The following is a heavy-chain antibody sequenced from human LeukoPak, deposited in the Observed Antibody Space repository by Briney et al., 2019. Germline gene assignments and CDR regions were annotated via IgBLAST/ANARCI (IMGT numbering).Heavy chain of an antibody. CDR2: IYYSGST. CDR1: GGSISSYY. CDR3: VQHVPPAAGTKARDY. V-gene: IGHV4-59*08. J-gene: IGHJ4*02. D-gene: IGHD6-13*01. Sequence: PSETLSLTCTVSGGSISSYYWSWIRQPPGKGLEWIGYIYYSGSTNYNPSLKSRVTISVDTSKNQFSLKLSSVTAADTAVYYCVQHVPPAAGTKARDYWGQGTLVTVSS.